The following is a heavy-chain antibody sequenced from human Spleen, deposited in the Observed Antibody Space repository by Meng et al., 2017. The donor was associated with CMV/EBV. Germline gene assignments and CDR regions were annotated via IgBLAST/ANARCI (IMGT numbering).Heavy chain of an antibody. CDR2: VNANSGAK. D-gene: IGHD2-2*02. CDR3: ARGYCSGASCYIDD. Sequence: ASVKVSCKASGYFFTGYYMHWVRQAPGQGLEWMGWVNANSGAKDYAQKFQGRVTMTRDTSISTAYMELSRLRSDDTAVYYCARGYCSGASCYIDDWGQGTLVTVSS. J-gene: IGHJ4*02. V-gene: IGHV1-2*02. CDR1: GYFFTGYY.